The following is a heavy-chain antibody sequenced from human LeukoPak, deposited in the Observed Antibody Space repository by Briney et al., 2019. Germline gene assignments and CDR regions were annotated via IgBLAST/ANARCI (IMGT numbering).Heavy chain of an antibody. D-gene: IGHD4-17*01. CDR2: INPSGGST. CDR3: ARSYGDYAFDP. Sequence: GASVKVSCKASGYSFSSYYMHWVRQAPGQGLEWMGIINPSGGSTSYAQKFQGRATMTRDTSTSTVYMYLSSLRSEDTAVYYCARSYGDYAFDPWGQGTLVTVSS. J-gene: IGHJ5*02. V-gene: IGHV1-46*01. CDR1: GYSFSSYY.